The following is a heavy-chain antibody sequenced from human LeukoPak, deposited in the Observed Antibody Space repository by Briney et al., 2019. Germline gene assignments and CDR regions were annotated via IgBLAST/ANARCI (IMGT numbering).Heavy chain of an antibody. CDR2: ISSSSSYI. V-gene: IGHV3-21*01. J-gene: IGHJ6*02. D-gene: IGHD3-10*01. CDR1: GFTFSSYS. CDR3: ARSPTLGSGSAYYYYGMDV. Sequence: GESLRLSCAASGFTFSSYSMNWVRQAPGKGLEWVSSISSSSSYIYYADSVKGRFTISRDNAKNSLYLQMNSLRAEDTAVYYCARSPTLGSGSAYYYYGMDVWGQGTTVTVSS.